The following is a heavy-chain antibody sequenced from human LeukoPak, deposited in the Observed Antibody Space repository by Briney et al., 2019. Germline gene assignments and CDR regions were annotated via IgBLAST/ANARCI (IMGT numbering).Heavy chain of an antibody. CDR3: ARDYSRVGATGPFDY. CDR2: INPNSGGT. D-gene: IGHD1-26*01. V-gene: IGHV1-2*02. J-gene: IGHJ4*02. Sequence: GASVKVSCKASGYTFTGYYLQWVRQAPGQGLEWMGWINPNSGGTNSAQKFQGRVTMTWDTSISTAYMELSRLISDDTAVYYCARDYSRVGATGPFDYWGQGTLVTVSS. CDR1: GYTFTGYY.